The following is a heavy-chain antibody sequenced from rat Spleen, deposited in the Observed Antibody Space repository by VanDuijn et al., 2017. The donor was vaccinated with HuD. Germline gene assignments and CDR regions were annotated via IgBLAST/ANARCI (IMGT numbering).Heavy chain of an antibody. CDR2: IIYDGSRT. CDR1: GFTFSDYN. D-gene: IGHD4-3*01. V-gene: IGHV5S10*01. CDR3: ARLGGLRNWFAY. Sequence: EVQLVESGGGLVQPGGSLKLSCAASGFTFSDYNMAWVRQAPKKGLEWVATIIYDGSRTFYRDSVKGRFTISRDDEESTLYLQMDSLRSEDTATYFCARLGGLRNWFAYWGQGTLVTVSS. J-gene: IGHJ3*01.